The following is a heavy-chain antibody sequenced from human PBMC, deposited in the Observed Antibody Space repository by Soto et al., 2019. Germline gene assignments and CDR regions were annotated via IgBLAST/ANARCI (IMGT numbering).Heavy chain of an antibody. Sequence: ASVKVSCKASGFPFTTYAIHCVRQAPGQRLEWMGWINCGNGNTNYAQKLQGRVTITTDTSTSTAYMELRSLRSVDTAVYYCARVKGSGYHNWFDPWGQGTLVTVSS. V-gene: IGHV1-18*01. CDR1: GFPFTTYA. CDR2: INCGNGNT. J-gene: IGHJ5*02. D-gene: IGHD3-22*01. CDR3: ARVKGSGYHNWFDP.